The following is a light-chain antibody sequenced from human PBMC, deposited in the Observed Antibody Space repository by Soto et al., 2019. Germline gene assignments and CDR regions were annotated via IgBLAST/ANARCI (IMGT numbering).Light chain of an antibody. CDR3: QSFDTRLNSVV. CDR1: SSNIGAGYD. CDR2: GNN. J-gene: IGLJ2*01. V-gene: IGLV1-40*01. Sequence: QAVVTQPPSVSGAPGQRVTISCTGSSSNIGAGYDVHWYQQFPGTAPKLIIYGNNNRPSGVTDRFSGSKSGTSASLAITGLQAEDEADYYCQSFDTRLNSVVFGGGTKLTVL.